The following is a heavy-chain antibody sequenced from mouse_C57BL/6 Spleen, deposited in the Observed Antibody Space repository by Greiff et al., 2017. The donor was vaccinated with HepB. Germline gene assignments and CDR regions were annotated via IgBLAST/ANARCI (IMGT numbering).Heavy chain of an antibody. CDR3: ASSYSNYVTWFAY. J-gene: IGHJ3*01. V-gene: IGHV1-18*01. CDR1: GYTFTDYN. D-gene: IGHD2-5*01. CDR2: INPNNGGT. Sequence: VQLQQSGPELVKPGASVKIPCKASGYTFTDYNMDWVKQSHGKSLEWIGDINPNNGGTIYNQKFKGKATLTVDKSSSTAYMELRSLTSEDTAVYYCASSYSNYVTWFAYWGQGTLVTVSA.